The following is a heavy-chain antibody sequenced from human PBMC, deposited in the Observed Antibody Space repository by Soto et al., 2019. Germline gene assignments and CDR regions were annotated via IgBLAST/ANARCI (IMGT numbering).Heavy chain of an antibody. D-gene: IGHD2-15*01. Sequence: EVQLLESGGGLVQPGESLRLSCAASGFTFSSYAMSWVRQAPGKGLEWVSAISGSGGSTYYGDSVRGRFTISRDNSKNTLYLQMNSLRAEDTAVYYCAKGRPRYCSGGSCSPPGYYGLDVWGQGTTVTVSS. CDR1: GFTFSSYA. CDR3: AKGRPRYCSGGSCSPPGYYGLDV. J-gene: IGHJ6*02. CDR2: ISGSGGST. V-gene: IGHV3-23*01.